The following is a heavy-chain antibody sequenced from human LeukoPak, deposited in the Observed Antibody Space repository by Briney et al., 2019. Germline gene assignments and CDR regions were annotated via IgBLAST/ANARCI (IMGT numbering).Heavy chain of an antibody. CDR1: GYTFTDYY. J-gene: IGHJ3*02. CDR3: AKERTYYDFWSGYGFCAFDI. Sequence: ASVKVSCKASGYTFTDYYMHWVRQAPGQGLEWMGWINPNSGGTNYAQKFQGRVTMTRDTSISTAYMELSRLRSDDTAVYYCAKERTYYDFWSGYGFCAFDIWGQGTMVTVSS. D-gene: IGHD3-3*01. CDR2: INPNSGGT. V-gene: IGHV1-2*02.